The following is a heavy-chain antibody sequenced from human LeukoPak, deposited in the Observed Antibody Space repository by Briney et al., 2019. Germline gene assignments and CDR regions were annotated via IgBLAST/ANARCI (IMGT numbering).Heavy chain of an antibody. V-gene: IGHV6-1*01. J-gene: IGHJ3*01. CDR3: ARGGLVRGSLNSLTGFGF. CDR2: IYYRSQWYN. Sequence: SQTLSLTCDISGDSVSSGSGGWNWIRQSPSRGLEWLGRIYYRSQWYNDDAASVKGRISINPDTAKNQFSLHLNSVTPDDTALYYCARGGLVRGSLNSLTGFGFWGQGTMVTVSS. CDR1: GDSVSSGSGG. D-gene: IGHD3-10*01.